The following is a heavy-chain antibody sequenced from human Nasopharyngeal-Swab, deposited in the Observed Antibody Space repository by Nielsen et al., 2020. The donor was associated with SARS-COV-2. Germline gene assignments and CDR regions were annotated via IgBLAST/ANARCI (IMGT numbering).Heavy chain of an antibody. J-gene: IGHJ3*02. CDR1: GGTFSSYA. CDR2: VIPILGIA. V-gene: IGHV1-69*10. D-gene: IGHD6-6*01. Sequence: SVKVSCKASGGTFSSYAISWVRQAPGQGLEWMGGVIPILGIANYAQKFQGRVTITADKSASTAYMELSSLRSEDTAVYYCARDSPSLDDAFDIWGQGTMVTVSS. CDR3: ARDSPSLDDAFDI.